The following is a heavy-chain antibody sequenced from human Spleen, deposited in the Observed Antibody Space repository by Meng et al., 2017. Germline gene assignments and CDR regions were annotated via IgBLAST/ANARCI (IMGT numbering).Heavy chain of an antibody. V-gene: IGHV3-74*01. CDR1: GFTFSDYW. Sequence: GGSLRLSCAASGFTFSDYWMHWVRQAPGKGLVWVSRINTDGSSTSYADSVKGRFTISRDNSKNTLYLQMNSLRAEDTALYYCAKGGCSGGSCYFDYWGQGTLVTVSS. CDR3: AKGGCSGGSCYFDY. CDR2: INTDGSST. J-gene: IGHJ4*02. D-gene: IGHD2-15*01.